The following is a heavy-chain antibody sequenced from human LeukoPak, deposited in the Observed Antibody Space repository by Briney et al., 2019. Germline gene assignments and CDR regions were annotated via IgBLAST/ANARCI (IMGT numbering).Heavy chain of an antibody. CDR1: GGSISSGDYY. CDR3: AAVAGTIVRLDY. D-gene: IGHD6-19*01. J-gene: IGHJ4*02. V-gene: IGHV4-30-4*01. CDR2: IYYSGST. Sequence: SQTLSLTCTVSGGSISSGDYYWSWIRQPPGKGLEWIGYIYYSGSTYYNPSLKSRVTISVDTSKNQFSLKLSSVTAADTAVYYCAAVAGTIVRLDYWGQGTLVTVSS.